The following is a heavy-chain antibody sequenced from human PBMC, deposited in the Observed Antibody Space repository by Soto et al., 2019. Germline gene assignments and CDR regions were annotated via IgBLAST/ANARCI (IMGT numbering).Heavy chain of an antibody. Sequence: QVQLVQSGAEVKKPGASVKVSCKAFGYPFTSYHIHWVRPDPGQGPEWMGLSRPRGGTKISAQNFQGRVTRTKDTATSTVYMELNSLGSEHTAEYSCAKEIVTNFYYGIEVWCQWTTVSPSS. CDR3: AKEIVTNFYYGIEV. D-gene: IGHD5-12*01. V-gene: IGHV1-46*01. CDR1: GYPFTSYH. CDR2: SRPRGGTK. J-gene: IGHJ6*02.